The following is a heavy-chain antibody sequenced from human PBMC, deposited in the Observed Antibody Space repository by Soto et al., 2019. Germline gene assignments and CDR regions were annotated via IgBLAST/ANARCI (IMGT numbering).Heavy chain of an antibody. Sequence: SETLSLTCEVSGGSISGSYWWSWVRQPPGKGLEWIGEIYHSGSTNYNPSLKSRLTISVDKSKNQFALELSSVTAADTALYYGASTTGTTMSYFDYWHQGPMGSVSS. J-gene: IGHJ4*03. V-gene: IGHV4-4*02. CDR2: IYHSGST. CDR1: GGSISGSYW. CDR3: ASTTGTTMSYFDY. D-gene: IGHD4-17*01.